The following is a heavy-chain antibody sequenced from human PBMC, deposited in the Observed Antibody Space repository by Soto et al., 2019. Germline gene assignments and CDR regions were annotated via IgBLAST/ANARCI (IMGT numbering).Heavy chain of an antibody. D-gene: IGHD6-19*01. V-gene: IGHV2-5*02. Sequence: SGPTLVNPTQTLTLTCTFSGFSLSTSGVGVGWIRQPPGKALEWLALIYWDDDKRYSPSLKSRLTITKDTSKNQVVLTMTNMDPVDTATYYCALHDRVGWPIAEYFQHWGQGTLVTVSS. CDR3: ALHDRVGWPIAEYFQH. J-gene: IGHJ1*01. CDR2: IYWDDDK. CDR1: GFSLSTSGVG.